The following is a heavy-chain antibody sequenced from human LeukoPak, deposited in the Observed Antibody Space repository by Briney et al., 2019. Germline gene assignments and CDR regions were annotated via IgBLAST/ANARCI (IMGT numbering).Heavy chain of an antibody. V-gene: IGHV3-21*01. CDR2: ISSSSSYI. CDR1: GFTFSSYS. D-gene: IGHD3-22*01. Sequence: PGGSLRLSCAASGFTFSSYSVNWVRQAPGKGLEWVSSISSSSSYIYYADSVKGRFTISRDNAKNSLYLQMNSLRAEDTAVYYCERDLIMDSSGSDAFDIWGQGTMVTVSS. J-gene: IGHJ3*02. CDR3: ERDLIMDSSGSDAFDI.